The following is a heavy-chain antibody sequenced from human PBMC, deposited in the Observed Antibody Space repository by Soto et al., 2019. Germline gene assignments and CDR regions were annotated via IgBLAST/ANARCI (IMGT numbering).Heavy chain of an antibody. J-gene: IGHJ4*02. Sequence: QVQLVESGGGVVQPGRSLRLSCAASGFTFSSYAMHWVRQAPGKGLEWVAVIAYDGRNKYYADSVKGRFTISRDNSKNTLYLQMNSLRLEGTAVYYTARELERLFYYWGQGTLVTVSS. D-gene: IGHD1-1*01. V-gene: IGHV3-30*04. CDR2: IAYDGRNK. CDR1: GFTFSSYA. CDR3: ARELERLFYY.